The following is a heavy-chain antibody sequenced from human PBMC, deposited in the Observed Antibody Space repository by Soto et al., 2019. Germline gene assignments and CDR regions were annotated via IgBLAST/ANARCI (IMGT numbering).Heavy chain of an antibody. CDR2: YYSYGYT. CDR1: GGSISSDAYY. J-gene: IGHJ4*02. CDR3: ASTYGDFPY. D-gene: IGHD4-17*01. Sequence: SETLSLTCSVSGGSISSDAYYWSWIRQRPGQGLEWIGNYYSYGYTSYNPSLKRRVSISVHTSKNQVSLKVSSVTAADTALYFCASTYGDFPYWGQGTLVTVPS. V-gene: IGHV4-31*03.